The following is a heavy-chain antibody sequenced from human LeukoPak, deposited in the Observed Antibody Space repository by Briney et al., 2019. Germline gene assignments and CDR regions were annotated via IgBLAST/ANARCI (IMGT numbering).Heavy chain of an antibody. D-gene: IGHD6-13*01. CDR2: INLSGGST. CDR1: GYTFTGYY. J-gene: IGHJ6*02. CDR3: ASIAAPSYYYYGMDV. Sequence: ASVKVSCKASGYTFTGYYMHWVRQAPGQGLEWMGIINLSGGSTSYAQKFQDRVTMTKDTSTSTVYMELSSLRSEDTAVYYCASIAAPSYYYYGMDVWGQGTTVTVSS. V-gene: IGHV1-46*01.